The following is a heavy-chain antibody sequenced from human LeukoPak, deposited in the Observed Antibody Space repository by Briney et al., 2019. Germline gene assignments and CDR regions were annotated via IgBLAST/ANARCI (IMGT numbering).Heavy chain of an antibody. CDR1: GFTFSSYE. CDR2: IGSGGSTI. CDR3: ARGTIAAAGYYYFDY. V-gene: IGHV3-48*03. J-gene: IGHJ4*02. D-gene: IGHD6-13*01. Sequence: GGSLRLSCVASGFTFSSYEMNWVRQAPGKGLEWVSYIGSGGSTIYYADSMKGRFTISRDNAKNSLYLQMNSLRAEDTAVYYCARGTIAAAGYYYFDYWGQGTQVTVSS.